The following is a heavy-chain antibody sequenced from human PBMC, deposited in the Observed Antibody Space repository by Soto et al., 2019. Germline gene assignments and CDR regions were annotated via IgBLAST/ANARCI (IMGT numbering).Heavy chain of an antibody. CDR1: GCTFNTYD. CDR2: ITTSSAYI. J-gene: IGHJ5*01. V-gene: IGHV3-21*01. CDR3: VRSGTARLLRHSWFDT. D-gene: IGHD2-21*01. Sequence: EVQLVESGGGLVKPGGSLRLSCAASGCTFNTYDMNWVRQAPGKGLEWVSSITTSSAYIYYADSLKGRITISRDNAKNSLFLQMNSLRAEDTAVYYCVRSGTARLLRHSWFDTWGQGTLLTVSS.